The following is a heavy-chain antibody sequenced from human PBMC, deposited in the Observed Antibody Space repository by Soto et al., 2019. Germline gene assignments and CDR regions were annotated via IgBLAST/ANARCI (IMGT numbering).Heavy chain of an antibody. Sequence: QVQLVQSGAEVKKPGASVKVSCQASGYTFTCYDITWVRQATGQGLEWMGWLNPNSGNTGYAQKFQGRVTMTRNTSISTAYMELSSLRSEDTAVYYCARFPGYYYYYYMDVWGKGTTVTV. CDR1: GYTFTCYD. J-gene: IGHJ6*03. CDR2: LNPNSGNT. CDR3: ARFPGYYYYYYMDV. V-gene: IGHV1-8*01.